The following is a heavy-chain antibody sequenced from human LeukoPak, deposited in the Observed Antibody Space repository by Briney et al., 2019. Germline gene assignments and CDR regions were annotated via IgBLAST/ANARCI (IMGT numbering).Heavy chain of an antibody. Sequence: SETLSLTCAVYGGSFSGYYWSWIRQPPGKGLEWIGEINHSGSTNYNPSLKSRVTISVGTSKNQFSLKLSSVTAADTAVYYCARGLAARHPWGLRTWGQGTLVTVSS. V-gene: IGHV4-34*01. CDR2: INHSGST. CDR3: ARGLAARHPWGLRT. J-gene: IGHJ5*02. CDR1: GGSFSGYY. D-gene: IGHD6-6*01.